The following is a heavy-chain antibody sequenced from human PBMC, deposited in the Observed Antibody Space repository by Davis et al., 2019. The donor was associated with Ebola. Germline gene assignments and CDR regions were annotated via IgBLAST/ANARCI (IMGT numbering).Heavy chain of an antibody. D-gene: IGHD2-15*01. CDR1: GYTFTGYD. V-gene: IGHV1-8*01. CDR3: ARLGHVVFD. Sequence: ASVKVSCKASGYTFTGYDINWVRQATGQGLEWMGWMNPNSGNTGYAQKFQGRVTMTRDTSITTTYMDLTRLRIDDTAVYYCARLGHVVFDWGQGTLVTVSS. J-gene: IGHJ4*02. CDR2: MNPNSGNT.